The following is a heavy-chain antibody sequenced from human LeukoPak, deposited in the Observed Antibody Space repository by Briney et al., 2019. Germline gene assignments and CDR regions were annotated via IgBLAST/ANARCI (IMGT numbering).Heavy chain of an antibody. Sequence: SETLSLTCAVYGGSFSGYYWSWIRQPPGKGLEWIGEINHSGSTNYNPSLKSRVTISVDTSKNQFSLKLSSVTAADTAMYYCARKATVTPDYWGQGTLVTVSS. V-gene: IGHV4-34*01. D-gene: IGHD4-17*01. CDR3: ARKATVTPDY. J-gene: IGHJ4*02. CDR2: INHSGST. CDR1: GGSFSGYY.